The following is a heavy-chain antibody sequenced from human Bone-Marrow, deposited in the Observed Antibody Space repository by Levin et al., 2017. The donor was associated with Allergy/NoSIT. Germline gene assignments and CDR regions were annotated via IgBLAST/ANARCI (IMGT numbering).Heavy chain of an antibody. D-gene: IGHD6-19*01. V-gene: IGHV3-48*02. Sequence: GESLKISCAASGFTFSSYSMNWVRQAPGKGLEWVSYISSSSSTIYYADSVKGRFTISRDNAKNSLYLQMNSLRDEDTAVYYCASESSGWYGGPRKFDYWGQGTLVTVSS. CDR2: ISSSSSTI. J-gene: IGHJ4*02. CDR3: ASESSGWYGGPRKFDY. CDR1: GFTFSSYS.